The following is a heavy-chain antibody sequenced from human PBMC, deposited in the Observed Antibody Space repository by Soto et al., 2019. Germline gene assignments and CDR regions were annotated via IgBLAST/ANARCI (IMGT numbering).Heavy chain of an antibody. Sequence: VGSLRLSCASSVFTFSSYEMNCVRHSPGKWLEWVSYISSSGSTKYYADSVKGRFTISRDNAKNSLFLQMNSLRAEDTAICYCARAVRGHSTHNWFDPWGQGTLVTVSS. CDR1: VFTFSSYE. J-gene: IGHJ5*02. V-gene: IGHV3-48*03. D-gene: IGHD2-21*02. CDR3: ARAVRGHSTHNWFDP. CDR2: ISSSGSTK.